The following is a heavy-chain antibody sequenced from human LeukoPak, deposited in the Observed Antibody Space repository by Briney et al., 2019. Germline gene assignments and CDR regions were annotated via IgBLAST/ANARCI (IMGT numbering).Heavy chain of an antibody. CDR3: ARFTAAAGHD. D-gene: IGHD6-13*01. J-gene: IGHJ4*02. V-gene: IGHV1-2*02. CDR1: GYTFTGYY. CDR2: INPNSGGT. Sequence: ASVKVSFKASGYTFTGYYMHWVRQAPGQGLEWMGWINPNSGGTNYAQKFQGRVTMTWDTSISTAYMELSRLTSGDTAVYYCARFTAAAGHDWGQGTLVTVSS.